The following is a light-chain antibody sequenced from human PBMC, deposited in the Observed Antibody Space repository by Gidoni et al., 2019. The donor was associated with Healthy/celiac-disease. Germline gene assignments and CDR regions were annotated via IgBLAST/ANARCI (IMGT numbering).Light chain of an antibody. J-gene: IGLJ3*02. V-gene: IGLV1-40*01. Sequence: LIYVNSNRPSGVPDRFSGSKSGTSASLAITGLQAEDEADYYCQSYDSSRGVFGGGTKLTVL. CDR3: QSYDSSRGV. CDR2: VNS.